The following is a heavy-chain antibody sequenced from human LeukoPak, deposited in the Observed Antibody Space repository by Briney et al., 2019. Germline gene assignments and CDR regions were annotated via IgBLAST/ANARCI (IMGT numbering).Heavy chain of an antibody. CDR3: ARDGDRYCSGGSCYDWFDP. CDR1: GGTFSSYA. Sequence: SVKVSCKASGGTFSSYAISWVRQAPGQGLEWMGGIIPIFGTANYAQKFQGRVTITTDESTSTAYMELSSPRSEDTAVYYCARDGDRYCSGGSCYDWFDPWGQGTLVTVSS. V-gene: IGHV1-69*05. CDR2: IIPIFGTA. D-gene: IGHD2-15*01. J-gene: IGHJ5*02.